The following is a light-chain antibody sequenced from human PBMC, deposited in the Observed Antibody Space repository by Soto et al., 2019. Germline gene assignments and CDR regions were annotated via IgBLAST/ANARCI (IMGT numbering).Light chain of an antibody. J-gene: IGLJ2*01. Sequence: VVTQEPSLTVSPGGTVTLTCASSTGAVTSAYYPNWFQQKPGQAPRALIYSTDSKHSWTPARFSGSLLGGKAALTLSGVQPEDEADYYCLLYYGAAVVFGGGTKLTVL. CDR1: TGAVTSAYY. V-gene: IGLV7-43*01. CDR3: LLYYGAAVV. CDR2: STD.